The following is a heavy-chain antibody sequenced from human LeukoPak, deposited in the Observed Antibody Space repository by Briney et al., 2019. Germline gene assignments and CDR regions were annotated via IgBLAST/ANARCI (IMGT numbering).Heavy chain of an antibody. Sequence: SETLSLTCTVSGGSISSSSYYWGWIRQPPGKGLEWIGSIYYSGSTYYNPSLKSRVTISVDTSKNQFSLKLSSVTAADTAVYYCASPPLYYDSSGYRDYWGQGTLVTVSS. CDR1: GGSISSSSYY. J-gene: IGHJ4*02. CDR3: ASPPLYYDSSGYRDY. D-gene: IGHD3-22*01. V-gene: IGHV4-39*07. CDR2: IYYSGST.